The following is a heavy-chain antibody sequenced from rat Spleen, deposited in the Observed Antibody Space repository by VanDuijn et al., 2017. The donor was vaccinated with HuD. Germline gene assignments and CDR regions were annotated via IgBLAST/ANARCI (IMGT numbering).Heavy chain of an antibody. CDR2: IWGDGST. J-gene: IGHJ2*01. Sequence: QVQLKESGPGLVQPSQTLSLTCTVSGFSLTGYHVTWVRQPPGKGLEWMGGIWGDGSTDYNSALKSRLSISRDTSKSQVCLKMNSLQTEDTATYYCARDEQPHYFDYWGQGVMVTVSS. D-gene: IGHD3-4*01. CDR1: GFSLTGYH. V-gene: IGHV2-15*01. CDR3: ARDEQPHYFDY.